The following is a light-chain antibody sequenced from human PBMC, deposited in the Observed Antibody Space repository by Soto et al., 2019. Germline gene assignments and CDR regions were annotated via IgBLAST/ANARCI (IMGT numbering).Light chain of an antibody. Sequence: EFVLTQSPGSLSLSPGARVTLSCRACRSVSGTFFAWYQQKPGQAPRPLIYGASTRATGIPARFIVIGSGTEFTLPLSSLQSEDFAVDDCQQYHNWPSFGPGTKVEIK. CDR1: RSVSGT. J-gene: IGKJ1*01. V-gene: IGKV3-15*01. CDR2: GAS. CDR3: QQYHNWPS.